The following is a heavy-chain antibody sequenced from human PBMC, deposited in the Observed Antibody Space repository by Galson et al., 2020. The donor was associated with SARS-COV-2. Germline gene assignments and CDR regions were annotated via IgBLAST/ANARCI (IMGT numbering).Heavy chain of an antibody. CDR2: IYWYDDK. Sequence: SGPTLVKPTQTLTLTYTFSGFSLSTSGVGVGWIRQPPGKALEWLAPIYWYDDKRYSPSLKSRLTITQDTSKNQVVLTLTNMDPGDTATYYCAHRQLYDILTGPYFDYWGQGTLVTVSS. V-gene: IGHV2-5*01. CDR1: GFSLSTSGVG. CDR3: AHRQLYDILTGPYFDY. J-gene: IGHJ4*02. D-gene: IGHD3-9*01.